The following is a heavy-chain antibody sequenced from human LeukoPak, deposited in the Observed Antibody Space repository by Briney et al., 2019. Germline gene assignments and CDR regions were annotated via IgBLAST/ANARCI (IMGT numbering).Heavy chain of an antibody. V-gene: IGHV3-48*03. CDR3: AKDTAISGSHRTLGVDY. Sequence: GGSLRLSCAASAFTFRNYEMSWVRQAPGKGLEWVSYISPSGDTIYYGDSVKGRFTISRDNAKNSLYLQMNSLRADDTAVYYCAKDTAISGSHRTLGVDYWGQGTLVIVSS. CDR1: AFTFRNYE. J-gene: IGHJ4*02. CDR2: ISPSGDTI. D-gene: IGHD2-21*02.